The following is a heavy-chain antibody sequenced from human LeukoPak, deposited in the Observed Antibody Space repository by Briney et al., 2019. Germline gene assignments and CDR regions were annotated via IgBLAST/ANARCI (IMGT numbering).Heavy chain of an antibody. CDR2: MNPNSGNT. CDR3: ARDVAAGTRYYYYYMDV. J-gene: IGHJ6*03. V-gene: IGHV1-8*03. D-gene: IGHD6-19*01. CDR1: GYTFTSYD. Sequence: ASVKVSCKASGYTFTSYDINWVRQATGQGLEWMGWMNPNSGNTGYAQKFQGRVTITRNTSISTAYMELSSLRSEDTAVYYCARDVAAGTRYYYYYMDVWGKGTTVTVSS.